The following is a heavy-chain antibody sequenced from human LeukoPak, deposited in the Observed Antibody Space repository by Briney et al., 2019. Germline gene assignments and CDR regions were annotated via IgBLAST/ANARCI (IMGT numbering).Heavy chain of an antibody. D-gene: IGHD1-26*01. Sequence: SETLSLTCTVSGGSISSYYWSWIRQPAGKGLEWIGRIYTSGSTNYNPSLKSRVTMSVDTSKNQFSLKLSSVTAADTAVYYCAAPWELQGDDAFDIWGQGTMVTVSS. V-gene: IGHV4-4*07. J-gene: IGHJ3*02. CDR3: AAPWELQGDDAFDI. CDR2: IYTSGST. CDR1: GGSISSYY.